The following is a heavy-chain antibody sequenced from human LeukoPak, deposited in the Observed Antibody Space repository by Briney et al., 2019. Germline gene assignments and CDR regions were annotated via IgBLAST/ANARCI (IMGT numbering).Heavy chain of an antibody. Sequence: PGGSLRLSCAASGFTFSNYGMSWVRQAPGKGVEWVSAISGSGGSTYYADSVKGRFTISRDNSKNTLSPQMNSLRAEDTAVYYCAKLGYTGSYYNLPDAFDIWGQGTMVTVSS. J-gene: IGHJ3*02. CDR3: AKLGYTGSYYNLPDAFDI. CDR2: ISGSGGST. D-gene: IGHD1-26*01. CDR1: GFTFSNYG. V-gene: IGHV3-23*01.